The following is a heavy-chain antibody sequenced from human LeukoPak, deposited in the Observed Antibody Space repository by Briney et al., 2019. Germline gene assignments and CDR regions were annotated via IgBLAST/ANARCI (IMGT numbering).Heavy chain of an antibody. CDR2: IKSKTAGGTT. J-gene: IGHJ4*02. CDR1: GFTFSTAW. Sequence: GGSLRLSCAASGFTFSTAWMSWVRQAPGKGLEWVGRIKSKTAGGTTDYAAPVKGRFSISRDDSKNTVYLQMSSQKTEDTAVYYCTPDARNWGQGTLVTVSS. V-gene: IGHV3-15*01. CDR3: TPDARN.